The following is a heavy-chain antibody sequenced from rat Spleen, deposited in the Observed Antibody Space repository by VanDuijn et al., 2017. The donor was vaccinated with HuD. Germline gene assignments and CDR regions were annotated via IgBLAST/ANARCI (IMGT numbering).Heavy chain of an antibody. Sequence: EVQLVESGGGLVQPGRSMKLSCAASGFTFSHYDMAWVRQAPTKGLEWVATISYGDSSGHSGTYYRDSVRGRFTISRDDAKSTLSLQMDSLRSEDTAIYYCTRGYVMDAWGQGASVTVSS. J-gene: IGHJ4*01. V-gene: IGHV5-29*01. CDR3: TRGYVMDA. CDR1: GFTFSHYD. CDR2: ISYGDSSGHSGT.